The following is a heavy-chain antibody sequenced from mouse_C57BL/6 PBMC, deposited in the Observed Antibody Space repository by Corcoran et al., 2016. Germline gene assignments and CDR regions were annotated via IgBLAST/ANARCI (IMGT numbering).Heavy chain of an antibody. D-gene: IGHD2-5*01. CDR1: GYTFTTYG. V-gene: IGHV9-3*01. CDR2: INTYSGVP. CDR3: ARSWSNYELAY. J-gene: IGHJ3*01. Sequence: QIQLVQSGPELKKPGETVKISCKASGYTFTTYGMSWVKQAPGKGLKWMGWINTYSGVPTYADDFKGRFDFSLETSASTAYLEINIRKNEDTATYFCARSWSNYELAYGGQGTLVTVSA.